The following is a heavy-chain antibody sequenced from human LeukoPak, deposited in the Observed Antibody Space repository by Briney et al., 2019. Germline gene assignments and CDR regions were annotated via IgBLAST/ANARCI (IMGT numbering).Heavy chain of an antibody. CDR2: ISGSASSI. CDR1: GFTFSSYE. D-gene: IGHD1-7*01. V-gene: IGHV3-48*03. Sequence: GGSLRLSCAASGFTFSSYEMNWVRQAPGKGLEWVAYISGSASSIYYADSVKGRFTISRDNAKNSLYLQMNSLRAEDMALYYCAIIGGGGNYNYAFDIWGQGTMVTVSS. CDR3: AIIGGGGNYNYAFDI. J-gene: IGHJ3*02.